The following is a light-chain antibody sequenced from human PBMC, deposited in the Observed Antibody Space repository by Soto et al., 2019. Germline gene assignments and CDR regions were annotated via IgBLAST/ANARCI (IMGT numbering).Light chain of an antibody. CDR1: QNVSNKY. CDR2: GAS. CDR3: QQYGSSPIT. V-gene: IGKV3-20*01. J-gene: IGKJ5*01. Sequence: EIVLTQSPSTLSLSPGESATLSCRASQNVSNKYLNWCQQKPGQAPRLLIYGASSRATGIQDRFSGSGSGTDFTLTIRRLEPEDFAVYYCQQYGSSPITFGQGTRLEIK.